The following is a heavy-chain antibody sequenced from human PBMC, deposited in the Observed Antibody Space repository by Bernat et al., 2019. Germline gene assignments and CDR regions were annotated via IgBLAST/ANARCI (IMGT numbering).Heavy chain of an antibody. CDR1: GGSISSSSYY. CDR2: IYYSGST. Sequence: QLQLQESGPGLVKPSETLSLTCTVSGGSISSSSYYWGWIRQPPGKGLEWIGSIYYSGSTYYNPSLKSRVTISVDTSKNQFSLKLSSVTAADTAVYYCARHSGGWTRGWFDPWGQGTLVTVSS. D-gene: IGHD6-19*01. V-gene: IGHV4-39*01. CDR3: ARHSGGWTRGWFDP. J-gene: IGHJ5*02.